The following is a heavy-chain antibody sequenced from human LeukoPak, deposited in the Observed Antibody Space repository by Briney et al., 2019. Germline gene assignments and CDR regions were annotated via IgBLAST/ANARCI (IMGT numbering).Heavy chain of an antibody. CDR2: ISYDGSNK. D-gene: IGHD6-13*01. CDR1: GFTFSSYA. CDR3: ARDGRSSSWIYYYYYGMDV. Sequence: GGSLRLSCAASGFTFSSYAMHWVRQAPGKGLEWVAVISYDGSNKYYADSVKGRFTISRDNSKNTLYLQMNSLRAEDTAVYYCARDGRSSSWIYYYYYGMDVWGQGTTVTVSS. V-gene: IGHV3-30-3*01. J-gene: IGHJ6*02.